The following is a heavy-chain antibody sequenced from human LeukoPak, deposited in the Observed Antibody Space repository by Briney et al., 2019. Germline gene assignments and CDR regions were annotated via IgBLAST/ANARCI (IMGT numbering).Heavy chain of an antibody. Sequence: GESLKISCKGSGYSFTSYWISWVRQMPGKGLEWVGRIDPSDSYTNYSPSFQGHVTISADKSISTAYLQWSSLKASDTAMYYCARRGYGDYTNGFDYWGQGTLVTVSS. CDR1: GYSFTSYW. CDR3: ARRGYGDYTNGFDY. J-gene: IGHJ4*02. D-gene: IGHD4-17*01. V-gene: IGHV5-10-1*01. CDR2: IDPSDSYT.